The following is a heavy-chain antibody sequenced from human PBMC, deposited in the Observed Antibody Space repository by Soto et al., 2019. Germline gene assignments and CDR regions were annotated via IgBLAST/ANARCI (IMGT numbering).Heavy chain of an antibody. CDR2: IRATGGQT. V-gene: IGHV3-23*01. J-gene: IGHJ5*01. Sequence: EVQLLESGGGVVRPGGSLRLSCAASGFTFRNFVMSWVRQAPGKGLQWASAIRATGGQTCYADSVKGRFTISRDNSKNMFDLQINSLRDEDTALYFCAQDRGWGVVSPSHDSWGQGTLVTVSS. CDR3: AQDRGWGVVSPSHDS. CDR1: GFTFRNFV. D-gene: IGHD2-21*01.